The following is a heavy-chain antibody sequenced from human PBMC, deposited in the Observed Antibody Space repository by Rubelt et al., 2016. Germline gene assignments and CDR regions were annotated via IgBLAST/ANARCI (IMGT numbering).Heavy chain of an antibody. J-gene: IGHJ6*02. D-gene: IGHD3-3*01. Sequence: QVQLVESGGGVVQPGRSLRLSCTASEFTFSSYAMHWVRQAPGKGLEWVAVMSFDGSKEYYVDSVKGRFAISRDNSKNTLYLQMNSLRPEDTAVYFCARSKDRVAILGSSYYYGLDVWGQGTTVTVSS. CDR1: EFTFSSYA. V-gene: IGHV3-30*09. CDR3: ARSKDRVAILGSSYYYGLDV. CDR2: MSFDGSKE.